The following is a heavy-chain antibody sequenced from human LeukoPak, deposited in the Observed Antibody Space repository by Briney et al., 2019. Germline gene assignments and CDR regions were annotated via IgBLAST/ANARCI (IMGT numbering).Heavy chain of an antibody. CDR1: GGSLSSYS. V-gene: IGHV4-59*01. J-gene: IGHJ4*02. D-gene: IGHD6-19*01. CDR3: ARVPNSGWYYFDY. Sequence: PSETLSLTCTVSGGSLSSYSWSWIRQPPGKGLEWIGCIYYSGSTSYNPSLKSRVTISVGTSKNQFSLKLSSVTAADTAVYYCARVPNSGWYYFDYWGQGTLVTVSS. CDR2: IYYSGST.